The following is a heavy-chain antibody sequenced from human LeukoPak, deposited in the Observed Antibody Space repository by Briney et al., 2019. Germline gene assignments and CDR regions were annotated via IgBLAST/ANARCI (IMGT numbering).Heavy chain of an antibody. CDR3: AREKLDYYDFWSGYYL. Sequence: PGGSLRLSCAASGFTFSSYWMSWVRQAPGKGLEWVANIKQDGSEKYYVDSVKGRFTISRDNAKNSLYLQMNSLRAEDTAVYYCAREKLDYYDFWSGYYLWGQGTLVTVSS. J-gene: IGHJ4*02. CDR1: GFTFSSYW. V-gene: IGHV3-7*01. CDR2: IKQDGSEK. D-gene: IGHD3-3*01.